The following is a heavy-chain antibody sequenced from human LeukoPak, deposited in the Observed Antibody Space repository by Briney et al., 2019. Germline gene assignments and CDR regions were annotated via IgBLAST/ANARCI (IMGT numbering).Heavy chain of an antibody. J-gene: IGHJ3*02. V-gene: IGHV3-64*04. D-gene: IGHD2-21*02. CDR2: ISINGGST. CDR1: GFTFSSYA. CDR3: ARDGELLDAFDI. Sequence: GGSLRLSCSASGFTFSSYAMHWVRQAPGKGLEYVSGISINGGSTDYADSVKGRFTISRDNAKNSLYLQMNSLRAEDTAVYYCARDGELLDAFDIWGQGTMVTVSS.